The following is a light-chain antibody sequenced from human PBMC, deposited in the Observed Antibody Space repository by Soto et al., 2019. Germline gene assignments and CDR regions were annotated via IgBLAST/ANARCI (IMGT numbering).Light chain of an antibody. CDR3: SSYTSSSTPVV. CDR2: DVS. V-gene: IGLV2-14*01. J-gene: IGLJ2*01. CDR1: RSDVGGYNY. Sequence: QSALTQPASGSGSPGQSITISCPGTRSDVGGYNYVSWYQQHPGKAPKLMIYDVSNRPSGVSNRFSGSKSGNTASLTISGLQSEDEADYYCSSYTSSSTPVVFCGGTKLTVL.